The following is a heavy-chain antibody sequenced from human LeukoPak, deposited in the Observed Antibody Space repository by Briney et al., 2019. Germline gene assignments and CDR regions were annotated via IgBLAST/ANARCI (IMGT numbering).Heavy chain of an antibody. CDR2: INPNSGGT. D-gene: IGHD2-2*02. CDR3: ASDWGLSQLEYCSNTNCYMGAFDI. CDR1: GYTFTGYY. Sequence: ASVKVSCKASGYTFTGYYMHWVRQAPGQGLEWMGWINPNSGGTNYAQKFQGRVTMTRDTSISTAYMELSRLRSDDTAVYYCASDWGLSQLEYCSNTNCYMGAFDIWGHGTTLTVSS. J-gene: IGHJ3*02. V-gene: IGHV1-2*02.